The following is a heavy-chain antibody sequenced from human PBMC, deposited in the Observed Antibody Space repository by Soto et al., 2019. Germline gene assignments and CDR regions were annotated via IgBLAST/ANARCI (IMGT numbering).Heavy chain of an antibody. J-gene: IGHJ6*02. CDR1: GGTFSSYA. D-gene: IGHD6-6*01. CDR2: IIPIFGTA. CDR3: ASSRIAARLSAYYYGMDV. V-gene: IGHV1-69*01. Sequence: QVPLVQSGAEVKKPGSSVKVSCKASGGTFSSYAISWVRQAPGQGLEWMGGIIPIFGTANYAQKFQGRVTITADESTSTAYMELSSLRSEDTAVYYCASSRIAARLSAYYYGMDVWGQGTTVTVSS.